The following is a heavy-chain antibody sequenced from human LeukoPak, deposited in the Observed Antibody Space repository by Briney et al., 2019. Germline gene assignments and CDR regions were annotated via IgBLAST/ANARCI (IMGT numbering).Heavy chain of an antibody. V-gene: IGHV3-74*01. CDR1: GFTFSSYW. CDR2: INSDGSST. CDR3: ARGYGDWFDP. J-gene: IGHJ5*02. D-gene: IGHD3-10*01. Sequence: GGALRLSCAASGFTFSSYWMHWVRQAPGKGLVWVSRINSDGSSTYYADSVKGRVSISRDNAKNTLYLQMNSLRAEDTAVYYCARGYGDWFDPWGQGTLVTVSS.